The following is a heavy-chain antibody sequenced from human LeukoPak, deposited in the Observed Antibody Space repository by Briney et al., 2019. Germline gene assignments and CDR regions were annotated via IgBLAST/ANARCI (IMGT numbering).Heavy chain of an antibody. CDR3: ARGGGELDY. Sequence: ASVKVSCKASGYTFTTYYFHWVRQAPGQGLEWMGMINPGGGNTNCAQKFQGRVTLTRDTSTSTVYMDLSSLRSEDTAVYYCARGGGELDYWGQGTLVTVSS. V-gene: IGHV1-46*01. CDR1: GYTFTTYY. D-gene: IGHD3-10*01. CDR2: INPGGGNT. J-gene: IGHJ4*02.